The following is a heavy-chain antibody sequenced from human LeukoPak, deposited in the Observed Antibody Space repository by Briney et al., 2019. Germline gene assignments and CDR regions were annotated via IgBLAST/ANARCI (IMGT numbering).Heavy chain of an antibody. CDR3: AVPLAYYSSGMDV. CDR1: GGSFSGYY. V-gene: IGHV4-34*01. J-gene: IGHJ6*04. CDR2: INHSGST. Sequence: SETLSLTCAVYGGSFSGYYWSWIRQPPGKGLEWNGEINHSGSTNYNPSLKSRVTISVDTSKNQFSLKLSSVTAADTAVYYCAVPLAYYSSGMDVWGKGTTVTVSS.